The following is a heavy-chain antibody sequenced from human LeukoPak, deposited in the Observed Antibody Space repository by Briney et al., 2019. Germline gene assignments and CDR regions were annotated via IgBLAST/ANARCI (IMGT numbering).Heavy chain of an antibody. CDR1: VGSFSGYH. CDR2: INHSGST. Sequence: PSETLSLTCAVYVGSFSGYHWTWIRQSPGKGLEWIGEINHSGSTKYNPSLKSRVTISVDTSKNQFSLKLSSVTAADTAVYYCARGVYITIFRSYYFDYWGQGTLVTVSS. V-gene: IGHV4-34*01. D-gene: IGHD3-3*01. J-gene: IGHJ4*02. CDR3: ARGVYITIFRSYYFDY.